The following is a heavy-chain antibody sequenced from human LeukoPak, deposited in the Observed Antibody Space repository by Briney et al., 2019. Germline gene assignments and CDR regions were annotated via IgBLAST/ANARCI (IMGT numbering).Heavy chain of an antibody. CDR2: LYPDGSS. CDR1: GFIVSDKY. D-gene: IGHD4-11*01. Sequence: GGSLRLSCAVSGFIVSDKYVNWVRQAPGKGLQWVSGLYPDGSSYYADSVKGRFTVSRDHSDNTSYLQMNSLRADDTALYYCATVHYRDTPGWGQGTLVTVSS. V-gene: IGHV3-66*01. J-gene: IGHJ4*02. CDR3: ATVHYRDTPG.